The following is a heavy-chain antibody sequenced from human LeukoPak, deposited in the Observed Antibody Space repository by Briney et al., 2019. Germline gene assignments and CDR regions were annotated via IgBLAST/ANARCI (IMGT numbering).Heavy chain of an antibody. CDR2: IIPIFGTA. CDR1: GGTFSSYA. D-gene: IGHD3-3*01. J-gene: IGHJ3*02. Sequence: GASVKVSCKASGGTFSSYAISWVRQAPGQGLEWMGGIIPIFGTANYAQKFQGRVTITADKSTSTAYMELSSLRSEDTAVYYCARDRVGMYYDFWSGSPHAFDIWGQGTMVTVSS. CDR3: ARDRVGMYYDFWSGSPHAFDI. V-gene: IGHV1-69*06.